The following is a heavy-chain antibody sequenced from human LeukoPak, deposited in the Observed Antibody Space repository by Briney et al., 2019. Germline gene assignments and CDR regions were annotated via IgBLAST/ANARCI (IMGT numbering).Heavy chain of an antibody. CDR1: GFTFSSYG. CDR3: ARDWTGTAMVNFDY. Sequence: PGRSLRLSCAASGFTFSSYGMHWVRQAPGKGLEWVAVIWYDGSNKYYADSVKGRFTISRDNSKNTLYLQMNSLRAEDTAVYYCARDWTGTAMVNFDYWGQGTLVTVSS. D-gene: IGHD5-18*01. CDR2: IWYDGSNK. V-gene: IGHV3-33*01. J-gene: IGHJ4*02.